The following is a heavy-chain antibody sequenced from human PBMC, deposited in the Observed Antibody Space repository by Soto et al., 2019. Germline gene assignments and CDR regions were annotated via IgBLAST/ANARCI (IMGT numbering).Heavy chain of an antibody. D-gene: IGHD3-3*01. CDR3: AKALLLRFLLDYYYGMDV. V-gene: IGHV3-30*18. Sequence: GGSLRLSCAASGFTFSSYGMHWVRQAPGKGLEWVAVISYDGSNKYYADSVKGRFTISRDNSKNTLYLQMNSLRAEDTAVYYCAKALLLRFLLDYYYGMDVRGQGTTVTVSS. CDR1: GFTFSSYG. J-gene: IGHJ6*02. CDR2: ISYDGSNK.